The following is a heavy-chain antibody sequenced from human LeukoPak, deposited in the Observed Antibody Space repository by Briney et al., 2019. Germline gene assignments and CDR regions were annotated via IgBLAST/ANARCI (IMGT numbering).Heavy chain of an antibody. Sequence: SQTLSLTCTVSGASISSGSYYWNWIRQPAGKGLEWIGRIFASGSTNYNPSLKSRVTISVDTSKNQFSLKLSSVTAADTAVYYCARRLGYCSGGSCYFEDVWWFDPWGQGTLVTVSS. J-gene: IGHJ5*02. D-gene: IGHD2-15*01. CDR1: GASISSGSYY. V-gene: IGHV4-61*02. CDR2: IFASGST. CDR3: ARRLGYCSGGSCYFEDVWWFDP.